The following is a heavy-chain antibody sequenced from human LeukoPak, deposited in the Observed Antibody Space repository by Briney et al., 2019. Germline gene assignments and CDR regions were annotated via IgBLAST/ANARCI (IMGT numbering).Heavy chain of an antibody. D-gene: IGHD3-3*01. V-gene: IGHV1-69*13. CDR3: ARSMYYDFWSGCYRATVYMDV. J-gene: IGHJ6*03. CDR2: IIPIFGTA. Sequence: SVKVSCKASGGTFSSYAISWVRQAPGQGLEWMGGIIPIFGTANYAQKFQGRVTITADESTSTAYMELSSLRSEDTAVYYCARSMYYDFWSGCYRATVYMDVWGKGTTVTVSS. CDR1: GGTFSSYA.